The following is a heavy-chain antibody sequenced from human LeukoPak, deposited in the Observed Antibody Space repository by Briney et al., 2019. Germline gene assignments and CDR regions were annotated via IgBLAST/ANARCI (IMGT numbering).Heavy chain of an antibody. CDR2: IRSKAYGGTT. CDR3: TRDRGGSYRFDY. D-gene: IGHD1-26*01. J-gene: IGHJ4*02. V-gene: IGHV3-49*03. CDR1: GFTFGDYA. Sequence: GGSLRLSCTVSGFTFGDYAMSWFRQAPGKGLEWVAFIRSKAYGGTTEYAASVKGRFTISRDDSRSIAYLQMSSLKTEDTAMYYCTRDRGGSYRFDYWGQGTLVTVSS.